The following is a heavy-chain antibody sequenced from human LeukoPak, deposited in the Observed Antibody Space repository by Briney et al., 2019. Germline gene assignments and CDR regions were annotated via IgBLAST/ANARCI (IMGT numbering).Heavy chain of an antibody. V-gene: IGHV1-2*02. CDR3: ARDLIYGSGSFGY. CDR1: GYTFTGYY. J-gene: IGHJ4*02. Sequence: GASVKVSCKASGYTFTGYYMHWVRQAPGQGLEWMGWINPNSGGTNYAQEFQGRVTMTRDTSISTAYMELSRLRSDDTAVYYCARDLIYGSGSFGYWGQGTLVTVSS. CDR2: INPNSGGT. D-gene: IGHD3-10*01.